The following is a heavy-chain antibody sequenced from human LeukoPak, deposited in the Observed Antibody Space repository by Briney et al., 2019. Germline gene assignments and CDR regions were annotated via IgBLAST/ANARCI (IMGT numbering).Heavy chain of an antibody. J-gene: IGHJ4*02. CDR2: SRNKTKSYTT. V-gene: IGHV3-72*01. Sequence: GGSLRLSCAASGFTFSSYAMSWVRQAPGKGLEWVARSRNKTKSYTTDYAASVRGRFTISRDGSQNSLFLQMNSLKIEDTAMYYCARAVPHDYWGQGTLVTVSS. CDR1: GFTFSSYA. CDR3: ARAVPHDY. D-gene: IGHD6-19*01.